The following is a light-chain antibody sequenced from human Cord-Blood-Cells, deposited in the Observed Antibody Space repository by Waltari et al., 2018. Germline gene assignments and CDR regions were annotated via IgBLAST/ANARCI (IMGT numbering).Light chain of an antibody. CDR1: SSDVGSYNL. CDR2: EGS. J-gene: IGLJ3*02. Sequence: QSALTQPASVSGSPGQSITISCTGTSSDVGSYNLVSWYQQHPGKAPNLMLYEGSKRPSGVSNRFSGSKSGNTASLKISGLQAEEEADYYCCSYAGSSTWVFGGGTKLTVL. V-gene: IGLV2-23*01. CDR3: CSYAGSSTWV.